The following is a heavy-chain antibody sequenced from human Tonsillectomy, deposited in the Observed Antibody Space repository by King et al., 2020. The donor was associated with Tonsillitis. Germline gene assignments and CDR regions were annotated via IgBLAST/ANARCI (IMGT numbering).Heavy chain of an antibody. V-gene: IGHV1-69*01. CDR1: GGTLSSYT. J-gene: IGHJ6*03. D-gene: IGHD3-10*01. Sequence: EQLVQSGAEVKKPGSSVKVSCKASGGTLSSYTINWVRQAPGQGLEWMGEIIPIFGTANYAQKFQGRVTITADESTNTAYMELSSLRSEDTAVYYCAITMVREVMVYYYMDVWGKGTTVTVSS. CDR3: AITMVREVMVYYYMDV. CDR2: IIPIFGTA.